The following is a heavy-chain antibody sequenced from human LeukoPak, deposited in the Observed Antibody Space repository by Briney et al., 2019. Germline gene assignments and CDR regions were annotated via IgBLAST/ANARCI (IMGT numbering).Heavy chain of an antibody. J-gene: IGHJ4*02. D-gene: IGHD5-18*01. CDR3: TGRSTRGNTAMVTDY. V-gene: IGHV3-30-3*01. CDR2: ISYDGSNK. Sequence: GGSLRLSCAASGSTFSSYAMHWVRQAPGKGLEWVAVISYDGSNKYYADSVKGRFTISRDNSKNTLYLQMNSLRAEDTAVYYCTGRSTRGNTAMVTDYWGQGTLVTVSS. CDR1: GSTFSSYA.